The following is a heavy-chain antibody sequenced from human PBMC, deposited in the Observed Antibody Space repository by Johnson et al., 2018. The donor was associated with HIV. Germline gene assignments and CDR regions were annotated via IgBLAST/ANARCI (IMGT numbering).Heavy chain of an antibody. Sequence: QVQLVESGGGLVQPGGSLRVSCAASGFTFSSYWMSWVRQAPGKGLEWVAFIRYDGSNKYYADSVKGRFTISRDNAKNSLYLQMNSLRAEDTAVYYCARGPMIVVPHDAFDIWGQGTMVTVSS. J-gene: IGHJ3*02. CDR2: IRYDGSNK. D-gene: IGHD3-22*01. V-gene: IGHV3-30*02. CDR3: ARGPMIVVPHDAFDI. CDR1: GFTFSSYW.